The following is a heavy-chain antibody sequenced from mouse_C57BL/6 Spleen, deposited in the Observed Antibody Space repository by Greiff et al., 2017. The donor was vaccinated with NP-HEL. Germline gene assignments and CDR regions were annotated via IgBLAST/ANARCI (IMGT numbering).Heavy chain of an antibody. Sequence: VQLKESGGDLVKPGGSLKLSCAASGFTFSSYGMSWVRQTPDKRLEWVATISSGGSYTYYPDSVKGRFTISRDNAKNTLYLQMSSLKSEDTAMYYCARLDYGSSYDGFYAMDYWGQGTSVTVSS. J-gene: IGHJ4*01. CDR2: ISSGGSYT. D-gene: IGHD1-1*01. V-gene: IGHV5-6*01. CDR1: GFTFSSYG. CDR3: ARLDYGSSYDGFYAMDY.